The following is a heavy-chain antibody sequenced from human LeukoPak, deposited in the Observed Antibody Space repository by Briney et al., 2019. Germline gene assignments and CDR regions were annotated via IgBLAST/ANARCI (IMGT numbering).Heavy chain of an antibody. D-gene: IGHD6-13*01. J-gene: IGHJ4*02. CDR3: ARDSSDGSSWYYFDY. CDR2: ISSSSSYI. Sequence: GGSLRLSCAASGFTFSSYSMNWVRQAPGKGLEWVSSISSSSSYIYYADSVKGRFTISRDNAKNSLYLQMNSLRAEDTAVHYCARDSSDGSSWYYFDYWGQGTLVTVSS. V-gene: IGHV3-21*01. CDR1: GFTFSSYS.